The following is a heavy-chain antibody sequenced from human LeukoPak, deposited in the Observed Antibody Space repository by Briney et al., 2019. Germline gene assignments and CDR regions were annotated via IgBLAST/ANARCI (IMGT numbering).Heavy chain of an antibody. D-gene: IGHD2-15*01. V-gene: IGHV3-30*02. J-gene: IGHJ4*02. CDR2: IRYDGSNK. CDR1: GFTFSSYG. Sequence: PGGSLRLSCAASGFTFSSYGMHWVRQAPGKGLEWVAFIRYDGSNKYYADSVKGRFTISRDNSKNTLYLQMNSLRAEDTAVYYCAKSSVGGCSGGSCYLYYFDYWGQGTLVTVSS. CDR3: AKSSVGGCSGGSCYLYYFDY.